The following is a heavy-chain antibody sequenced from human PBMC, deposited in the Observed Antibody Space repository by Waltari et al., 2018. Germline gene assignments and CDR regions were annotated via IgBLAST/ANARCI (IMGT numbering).Heavy chain of an antibody. D-gene: IGHD6-19*01. V-gene: IGHV4-39*01. J-gene: IGHJ4*02. CDR2: IYYSGST. CDR1: GGPISSSGYY. Sequence: QLQLQESGPGLVKPSETLSLTCTVSGGPISSSGYYWGWIRQPPGKGLEWIGSIYYSGSTYYNPSLKSRVTISVDTSKNQFSLKLSSVTAADTAVYYCARALSSGWYSHSFDYWGQGTLVTVSS. CDR3: ARALSSGWYSHSFDY.